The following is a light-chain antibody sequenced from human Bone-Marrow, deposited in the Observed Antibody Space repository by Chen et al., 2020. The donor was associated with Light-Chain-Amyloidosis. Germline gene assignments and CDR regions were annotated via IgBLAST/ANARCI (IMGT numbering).Light chain of an antibody. J-gene: IGLJ2*01. Sequence: SFELTQPPSVSVSPGQTARITCSGHALPNQYVFWYQQKSGQAPVLFIYKDIERPSGIPERFSGSTSGTTVTLTIRGVQAEDEADYYCQSADRSGTVIFGGGTKVTVL. CDR2: KDI. CDR3: QSADRSGTVI. V-gene: IGLV3-25*03. CDR1: ALPNQY.